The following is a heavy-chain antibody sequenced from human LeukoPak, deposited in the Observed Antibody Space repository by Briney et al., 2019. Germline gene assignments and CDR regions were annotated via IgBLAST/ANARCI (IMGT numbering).Heavy chain of an antibody. J-gene: IGHJ4*02. V-gene: IGHV3-7*01. CDR3: ARDDTVTTRVGFID. CDR1: GFTFSSYW. D-gene: IGHD4-17*01. Sequence: GGSLRLSCAASGFTFSSYWMSWVRQAPGKGLEWVANIKQDGSEKYYVDSVKGRFTISRDNAKNSLYQQMNSLRAEDTAVYYCARDDTVTTRVGFIDWGQGTLVTVSS. CDR2: IKQDGSEK.